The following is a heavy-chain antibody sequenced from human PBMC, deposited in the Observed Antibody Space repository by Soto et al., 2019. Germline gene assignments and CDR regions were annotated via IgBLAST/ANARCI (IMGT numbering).Heavy chain of an antibody. CDR1: GGSISSDDYY. CDR3: AGDRSNSPDYFDY. CDR2: IYYTGRT. V-gene: IGHV4-30-4*01. J-gene: IGHJ4*02. D-gene: IGHD6-6*01. Sequence: SETLSLTCIVSGGSISSDDYYWSWIRQPPGKGLEWVGHIYYTGRTSYNPSLKSRLTISVDTSKNQFSLKLSSVSAADTAVYFCAGDRSNSPDYFDYWGQGTLVTVSS.